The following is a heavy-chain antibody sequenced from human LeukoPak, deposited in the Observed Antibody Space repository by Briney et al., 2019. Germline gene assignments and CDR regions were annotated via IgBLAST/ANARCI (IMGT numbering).Heavy chain of an antibody. V-gene: IGHV4-39*07. CDR1: GGSISSSSYY. D-gene: IGHD2-15*01. Sequence: PSETLSLTCTVSGGSISSSSYYWGWIRQPPGKGLEWIGSIYYSGSTNYNPSLKSRVTISVDTSKNQFSLKLSSVTAADTAVYYCARRYCSGGSCYDAFDIWGQGTMVTVSS. CDR3: ARRYCSGGSCYDAFDI. J-gene: IGHJ3*02. CDR2: IYYSGST.